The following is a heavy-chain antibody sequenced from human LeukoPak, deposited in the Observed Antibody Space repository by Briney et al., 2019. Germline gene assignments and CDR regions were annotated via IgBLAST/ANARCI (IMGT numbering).Heavy chain of an antibody. Sequence: PGGSLRLSCAASGFTFSSYGMHWIRQAPGKGLEWVAVISYDGSNKYYADSVKGRFTISRDNSKNTLYLQMNSPRAEDTAVYYCAKGTYYYGSTESTGSRYFDLWGRGTLVTVSS. CDR2: ISYDGSNK. J-gene: IGHJ2*01. V-gene: IGHV3-30*18. CDR1: GFTFSSYG. D-gene: IGHD3-10*01. CDR3: AKGTYYYGSTESTGSRYFDL.